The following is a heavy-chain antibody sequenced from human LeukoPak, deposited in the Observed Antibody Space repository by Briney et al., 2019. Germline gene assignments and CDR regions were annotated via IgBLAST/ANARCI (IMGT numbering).Heavy chain of an antibody. CDR1: GFTFSSYS. V-gene: IGHV3-21*01. Sequence: GGSLRLSCAASGFTFSSYSMNWVRQAPGKGLEWVSSISSSSYIYYADSVKGRFTISRDNAKNSLYLQMNSLRAEDTAVYYCARSHYGSGWIDYWGQGTLVTVSS. CDR2: ISSSSYI. D-gene: IGHD3-10*01. CDR3: ARSHYGSGWIDY. J-gene: IGHJ4*02.